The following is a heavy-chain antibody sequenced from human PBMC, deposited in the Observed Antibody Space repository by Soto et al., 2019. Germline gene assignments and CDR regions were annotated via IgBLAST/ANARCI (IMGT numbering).Heavy chain of an antibody. Sequence: TLALTCSVSGNSIATGAYYWSWIRQHPGKGLEWIGYISHSGSAYYNPSLKSRFTISLDMSKNHFSLKLPAVTAADTAVYYCASVGRRTTPLWGSDIRGQGTKVTVSS. CDR3: ASVGRRTTPLWGSDI. J-gene: IGHJ3*02. CDR1: GNSIATGAYY. D-gene: IGHD4-4*01. CDR2: ISHSGSA. V-gene: IGHV4-31*03.